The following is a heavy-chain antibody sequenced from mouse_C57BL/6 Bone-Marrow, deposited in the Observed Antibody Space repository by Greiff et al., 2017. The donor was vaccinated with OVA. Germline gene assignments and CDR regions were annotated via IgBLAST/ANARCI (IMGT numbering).Heavy chain of an antibody. D-gene: IGHD1-1*01. CDR3: ARPATVGRLDY. CDR1: GFTFSDYG. Sequence: EVHLVESGGGLVKPGGSLKLSCAASGFTFSDYGMHWVRQAPEKGLEWVAYISSGSSTIYYADTVKGRFTISRDNAKNTLFLQMTSLRSEDTAMYYCARPATVGRLDYWGQGTSVTVSA. CDR2: ISSGSSTI. J-gene: IGHJ4*01. V-gene: IGHV5-17*01.